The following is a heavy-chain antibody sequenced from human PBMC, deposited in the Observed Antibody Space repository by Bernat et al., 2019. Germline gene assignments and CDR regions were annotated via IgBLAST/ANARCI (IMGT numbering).Heavy chain of an antibody. CDR2: ISGSGGST. Sequence: EVQLLESGGGLVQPGGSLRLSCAASGFTFSSYAMSWVRQAPGKGLEWVSAISGSGGSTYYADAGKGRFTISRDNPKNTLYLQMNSLRAEDTAVYYCAKSTARYCSSTSCYGGAFDYWGQGTLVTVSS. CDR3: AKSTARYCSSTSCYGGAFDY. J-gene: IGHJ4*02. D-gene: IGHD2-2*01. V-gene: IGHV3-23*01. CDR1: GFTFSSYA.